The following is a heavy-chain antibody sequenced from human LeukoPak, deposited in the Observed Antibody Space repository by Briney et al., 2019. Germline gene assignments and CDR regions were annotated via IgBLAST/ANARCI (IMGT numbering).Heavy chain of an antibody. CDR1: GGSFSNSA. CDR2: IIPVSGST. V-gene: IGHV1-69*06. D-gene: IGHD6-19*01. CDR3: ASWAFNSDWYFFKF. Sequence: SVKVSCKASGGSFSNSALTWVRQAPGQGLEWMGGIIPVSGSTNHAQKFQGRVSLTANKSTSTAYMELTSLRSEDTAVYYCASWAFNSDWYFFKFWGQGALVTVSS. J-gene: IGHJ4*02.